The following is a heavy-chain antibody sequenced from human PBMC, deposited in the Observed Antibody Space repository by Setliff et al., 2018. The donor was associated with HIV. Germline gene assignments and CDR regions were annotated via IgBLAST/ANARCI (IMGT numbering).Heavy chain of an antibody. D-gene: IGHD3-3*01. J-gene: IGHJ4*02. V-gene: IGHV3-15*07. Sequence: PGGSLRLSCAASGVVSSYAWMNWVRQAPGKGLEWVGRISTKADGETTDYATPVKGRFTISRDDSKNTLYLQMNSLRTEDTAVYYCRSQVGDNSFWSGIVTWGQGTLVTVSS. CDR3: RSQVGDNSFWSGIVT. CDR2: ISTKADGETT. CDR1: GVVSSYAW.